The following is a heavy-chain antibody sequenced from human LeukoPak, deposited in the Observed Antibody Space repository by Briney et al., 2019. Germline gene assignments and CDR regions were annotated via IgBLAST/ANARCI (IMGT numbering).Heavy chain of an antibody. CDR2: ISSSSSYI. V-gene: IGHV3-21*01. J-gene: IGHJ4*02. CDR1: GFTFSSYS. Sequence: PGGSLRLSCAASGFTFSSYSMNWVRQAPGKGLEWVSSISSSSSYIYYADSVKGRFTISRDNAKNSLYLQMNSLRAEDTAVYYCANSVAVAGDVFDYWGQGTLVTVSS. CDR3: ANSVAVAGDVFDY. D-gene: IGHD6-19*01.